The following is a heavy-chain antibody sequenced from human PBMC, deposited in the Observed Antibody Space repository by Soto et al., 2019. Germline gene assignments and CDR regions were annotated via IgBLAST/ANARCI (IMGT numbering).Heavy chain of an antibody. CDR2: IYYSGST. Sequence: SETLSLTCTVSGGSISSYYWSWIRQPPGKGLEWIGYIYYSGSTNYNPSLKSRVTISVDTSKNQFSLKLSSVTAADTAVYYCARVSGDVWSGPPRQFDYWGQGTLVTVSS. V-gene: IGHV4-59*01. D-gene: IGHD3-3*01. J-gene: IGHJ4*02. CDR3: ARVSGDVWSGPPRQFDY. CDR1: GGSISSYY.